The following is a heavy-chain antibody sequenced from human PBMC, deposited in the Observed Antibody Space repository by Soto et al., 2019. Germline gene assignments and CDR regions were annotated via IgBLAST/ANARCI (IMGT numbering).Heavy chain of an antibody. V-gene: IGHV3-23*01. CDR1: GFTFSSYA. D-gene: IGHD2-8*01. Sequence: PGGSMRLSCAASGFTFSSYAMGWVRQAPGKGLEWVSAISGSGGSTYYADSVKGRFTISRDNSKNTLYLQMNSLRAEDTAVYYCAKVIPDNGYFDYWGQGTLVTVPQ. J-gene: IGHJ4*02. CDR3: AKVIPDNGYFDY. CDR2: ISGSGGST.